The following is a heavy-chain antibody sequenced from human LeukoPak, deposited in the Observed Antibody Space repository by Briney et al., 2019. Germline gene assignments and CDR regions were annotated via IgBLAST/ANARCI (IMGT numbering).Heavy chain of an antibody. CDR3: ARVYYYYMDV. Sequence: RSSETLSLTCAVYSGSFSGYYWSWIRQPPGKGLEWIGEINHSGSTNYNPSLKSRVTISVDTSKNQFSLKLSSVTAADTAVYYCARVYYYYMDVWGKGTTVTVSS. CDR2: INHSGST. J-gene: IGHJ6*03. CDR1: SGSFSGYY. V-gene: IGHV4-34*01.